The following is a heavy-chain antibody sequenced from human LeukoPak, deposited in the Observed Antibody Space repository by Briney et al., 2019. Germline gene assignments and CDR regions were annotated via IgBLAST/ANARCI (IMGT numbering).Heavy chain of an antibody. CDR3: AREEIAVADTFEY. V-gene: IGHV3-7*03. CDR1: GFTFSTYW. D-gene: IGHD6-19*01. Sequence: GSLRLSCAASGFTFSTYWMSWVRQAPGKGLEWVANIKHDGSEKNYVDSVKGRFTVSRDNAKKSLFLQMNSLRAEDTAVYYCAREEIAVADTFEYWGQGILVTVSS. CDR2: IKHDGSEK. J-gene: IGHJ4*02.